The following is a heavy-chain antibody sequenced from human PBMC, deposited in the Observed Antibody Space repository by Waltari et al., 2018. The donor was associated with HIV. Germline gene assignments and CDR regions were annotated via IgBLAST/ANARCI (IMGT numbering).Heavy chain of an antibody. CDR3: ARDAVTDDAFDL. D-gene: IGHD6-19*01. CDR1: GLPANDCF. CDR2: ITPTGDFM. Sequence: QVQLVEAGGGLVMAGGSLSLACAASGLPANDCFVNWIRQAPGKGLEWISYITPTGDFMYYADSVRGRFTVSRDSAKNLLYLQVNSLTAEDTAVYYCARDAVTDDAFDLWGQGTMVTVSS. J-gene: IGHJ3*01. V-gene: IGHV3-11*01.